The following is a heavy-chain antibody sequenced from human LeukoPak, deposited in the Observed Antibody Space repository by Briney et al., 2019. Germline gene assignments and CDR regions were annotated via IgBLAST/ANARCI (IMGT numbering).Heavy chain of an antibody. CDR1: GGSISNYY. J-gene: IGHJ4*02. V-gene: IGHV4-59*12. CDR2: IYYTGST. Sequence: PSETLSLTCTVSGGSISNYYWSWIRQPPGKGLEWIGYIYYTGSTNYNPSLKSRVTISVDTSRKQFSLKLSSVTAADTAVYYCAGEFCSGGSCFVLYWGQGTLVTVSS. CDR3: AGEFCSGGSCFVLY. D-gene: IGHD2-15*01.